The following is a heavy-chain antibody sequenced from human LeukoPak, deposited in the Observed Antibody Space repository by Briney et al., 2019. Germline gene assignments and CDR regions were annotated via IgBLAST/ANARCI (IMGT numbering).Heavy chain of an antibody. CDR2: INPNSGGT. CDR3: ARDWYYGDGYFDY. J-gene: IGHJ4*02. Sequence: ASVKVSCKASGYTFTGYYMHWVRQAPGQGLEWMGWINPNSGGTNYAQKFQGRVTLTRGTSISTAYMELSRLRSDDTAVYYCARDWYYGDGYFDYWGQGTLVTVSS. D-gene: IGHD4-17*01. CDR1: GYTFTGYY. V-gene: IGHV1-2*02.